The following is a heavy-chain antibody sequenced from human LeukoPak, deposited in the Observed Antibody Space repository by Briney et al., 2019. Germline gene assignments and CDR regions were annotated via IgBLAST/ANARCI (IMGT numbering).Heavy chain of an antibody. CDR1: GFTFDDYA. D-gene: IGHD3-10*01. Sequence: GGSLRLSCAASGFTFDDYAMHWVRQAPGKGLEWVSLISWDGGNTYYADSVKGRFTISRDNSKNSLYLQMNSLRPEDTALYYCAKDMAAYYYSSGNIDYWGQGTLVTVSS. V-gene: IGHV3-43D*03. J-gene: IGHJ4*02. CDR3: AKDMAAYYYSSGNIDY. CDR2: ISWDGGNT.